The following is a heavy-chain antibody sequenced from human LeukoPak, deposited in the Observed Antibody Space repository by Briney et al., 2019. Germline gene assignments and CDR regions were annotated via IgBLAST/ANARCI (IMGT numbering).Heavy chain of an antibody. D-gene: IGHD2-8*01. CDR1: GFTFSSYA. V-gene: IGHV3-30*04. Sequence: GGSLRLSCAASGFTFSSYAMHWVRQAPGKGLEWVAVISYDGSNKYYADSVKGRFTITRDNSKNTLYLQMNSLSAEDTAVYYCARGEGVSRYWGQGTLVTVSS. CDR3: ARGEGVSRY. J-gene: IGHJ4*02. CDR2: ISYDGSNK.